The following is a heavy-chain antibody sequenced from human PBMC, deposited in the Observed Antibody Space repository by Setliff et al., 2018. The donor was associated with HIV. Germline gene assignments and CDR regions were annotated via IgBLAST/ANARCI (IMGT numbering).Heavy chain of an antibody. J-gene: IGHJ4*02. V-gene: IGHV4-34*01. CDR2: ITQSGTT. CDR3: AAKGWNAYKAFDY. CDR1: GESFSDYS. D-gene: IGHD1-1*01. Sequence: KTSETLSLTCAVYGESFSDYSWNWIRQTPEKGLEWIAEITQSGTTKYNPSLRGRVTIVVGTSKNHFSLNLRSVTAADTAFYYCAAKGWNAYKAFDYWGQGTLVTVSS.